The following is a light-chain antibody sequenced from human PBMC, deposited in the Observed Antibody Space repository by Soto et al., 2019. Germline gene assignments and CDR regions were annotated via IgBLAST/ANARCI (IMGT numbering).Light chain of an antibody. CDR2: GAS. J-gene: IGKJ1*01. CDR1: QIINTY. V-gene: IGKV1-39*01. CDR3: QQSYITPPWT. Sequence: DIQMTQSPSSLSASVGDRVTITCRSSQIINTYLNWYQQKPGKAPKLLIYGASSLQSGVPSRFSGSGSRTDFTLTISSLQPEDFATYYCQQSYITPPWTFGQGTKVEIK.